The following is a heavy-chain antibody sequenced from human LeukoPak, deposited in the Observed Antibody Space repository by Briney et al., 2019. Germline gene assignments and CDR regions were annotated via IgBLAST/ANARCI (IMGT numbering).Heavy chain of an antibody. CDR3: AAEGDIVVVPAAISRYNWFDP. D-gene: IGHD2-2*02. V-gene: IGHV1-69*02. CDR1: GGTFSSYT. J-gene: IGHJ5*02. Sequence: ASVKVSCKASGGTFSSYTISWVRQAPGQRLEWMGRIIHILGIANYAQKFQGRVTITADKSTSTAYMELSSLRSEDTAVYYCAAEGDIVVVPAAISRYNWFDPWGQGTLVTVSS. CDR2: IIHILGIA.